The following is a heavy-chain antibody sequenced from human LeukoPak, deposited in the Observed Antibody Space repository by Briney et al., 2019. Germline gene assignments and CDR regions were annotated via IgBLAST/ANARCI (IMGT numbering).Heavy chain of an antibody. CDR3: ASARLGSGLEGAFDI. J-gene: IGHJ3*02. CDR2: IYYSGST. CDR1: GGSISSYF. Sequence: SETLSLTCTVSGGSISSYFWSWIRQPPGKGLEWIGHIYYSGSTNYNPSLKSRVTISVDTSKNQFSLKLSSVTAADTAVYYCASARLGSGLEGAFDIWGQGTMVTVSS. V-gene: IGHV4-59*01. D-gene: IGHD6-25*01.